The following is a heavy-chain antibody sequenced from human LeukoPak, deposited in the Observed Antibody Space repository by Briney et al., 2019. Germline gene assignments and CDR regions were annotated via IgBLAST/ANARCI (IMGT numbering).Heavy chain of an antibody. D-gene: IGHD6-19*01. Sequence: GGSLRLSCAASGFTFSSYAMTWVRQGPGKGLEWVSTISSSGGNTYNADSVKGRFTISRDNSKNTLYLQMNSLRAEDTAVYYCAGRAASSGYYFDQWGQGTLVTVSS. V-gene: IGHV3-23*01. CDR2: ISSSGGNT. J-gene: IGHJ4*02. CDR1: GFTFSSYA. CDR3: AGRAASSGYYFDQ.